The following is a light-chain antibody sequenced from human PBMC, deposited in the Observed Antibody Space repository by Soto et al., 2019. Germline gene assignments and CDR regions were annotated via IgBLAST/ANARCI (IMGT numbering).Light chain of an antibody. Sequence: QSVLTQPPSASGTPGQRVTISCSGGSSNIGSHTVNWYQQLPGTAPKLLIYSSNQRPSGVPDRFSGSKSGTSASLAISGLQSEDEAEYYCAAWDDSLNAWVFGGGPKVTVL. J-gene: IGLJ3*02. CDR3: AAWDDSLNAWV. CDR1: SSNIGSHT. CDR2: SSN. V-gene: IGLV1-44*01.